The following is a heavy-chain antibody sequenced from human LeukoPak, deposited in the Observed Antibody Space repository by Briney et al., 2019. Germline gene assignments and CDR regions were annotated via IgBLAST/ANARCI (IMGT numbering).Heavy chain of an antibody. CDR1: GDSVSSNSAA. Sequence: SQTLSLTCAISGDSVSSNSAAWTWIRQSPSRGLEWLGRTYCRSKWYNDYAVSVKSRITVTPDTSKNQFSLHLNSVTPEDTAVYYCAREWEGVGKWLARPYFDYWGQGTLVSVSS. V-gene: IGHV6-1*01. D-gene: IGHD6-19*01. J-gene: IGHJ4*02. CDR3: AREWEGVGKWLARPYFDY. CDR2: TYCRSKWYN.